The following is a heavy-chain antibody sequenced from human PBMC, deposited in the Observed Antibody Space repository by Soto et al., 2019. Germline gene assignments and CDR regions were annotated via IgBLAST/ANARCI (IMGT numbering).Heavy chain of an antibody. CDR1: GGSISSGDYY. CDR2: IYYSGST. V-gene: IGHV4-30-4*01. Sequence: SETLSLTCTVSGGSISSGDYYWSWIRQPPGKGLEWIGYIYYSGSTYCNPSLKSRVTISVDTSKNQFSLKLSSVTAADTAVYYCARVGYCSGGSCYYAFDIWGQGTMVTVSS. CDR3: ARVGYCSGGSCYYAFDI. D-gene: IGHD2-15*01. J-gene: IGHJ3*02.